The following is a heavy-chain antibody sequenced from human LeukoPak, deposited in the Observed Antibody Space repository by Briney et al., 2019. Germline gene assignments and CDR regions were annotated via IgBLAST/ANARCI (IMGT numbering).Heavy chain of an antibody. CDR3: ALSSGYYYGFNY. J-gene: IGHJ4*02. CDR2: IYYSGTT. D-gene: IGHD3-22*01. V-gene: IGHV4-39*01. CDR1: GGSISSSSYY. Sequence: SETLSLTCTVSGGSISSSSYYWGWIRQPPGKGLEWIGSIYYSGTTYYNPSLKSRVTISVDTSKNQFSLKLSSVTAADTAVYYCALSSGYYYGFNYWGQGTQVTVSS.